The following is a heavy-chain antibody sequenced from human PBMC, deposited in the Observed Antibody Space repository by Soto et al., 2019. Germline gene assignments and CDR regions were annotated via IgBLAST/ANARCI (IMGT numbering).Heavy chain of an antibody. J-gene: IGHJ4*02. Sequence: QVQLVESGGGVVQPGRSLRLSCAASGFTFSSYAMHWVRQAPGKGLEWVAVISYDGSNKYYADSVKGRFTISRDNSKNTLYLQMNSLRAEDTAVYYCARDSSGWVGVGYWGQGTLVTVSS. CDR1: GFTFSSYA. CDR3: ARDSSGWVGVGY. D-gene: IGHD6-19*01. CDR2: ISYDGSNK. V-gene: IGHV3-30-3*01.